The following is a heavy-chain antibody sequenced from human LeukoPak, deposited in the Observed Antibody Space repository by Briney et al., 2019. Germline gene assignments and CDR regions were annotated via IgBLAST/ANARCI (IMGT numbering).Heavy chain of an antibody. CDR3: ARDPNYGPDLFDY. CDR2: IRYDGINK. Sequence: GGSLRLSCAASGFTFSSYGMHWVRQAPGKGLEWVAFIRYDGINKYYADSVEGRISISRDNSKNTLYLQMNSPRAEDTAVYYCARDPNYGPDLFDYWGQGTLVTVSS. D-gene: IGHD4-17*01. V-gene: IGHV3-30*02. J-gene: IGHJ4*02. CDR1: GFTFSSYG.